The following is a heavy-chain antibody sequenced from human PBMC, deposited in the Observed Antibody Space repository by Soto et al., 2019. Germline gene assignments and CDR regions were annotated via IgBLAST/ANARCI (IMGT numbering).Heavy chain of an antibody. Sequence: QVQLQQWGAGLLKPSETLSLTCAVYGGSFSGYYWSWIRQPPGKGLEWIGEINQSGSTNYNPSFKSRVTISVDTSKNQFSLKLSSVTAADTAVHYCARTYSSSWSPFEYWGQGTLVTVSS. CDR1: GGSFSGYY. D-gene: IGHD6-13*01. CDR2: INQSGST. J-gene: IGHJ4*02. CDR3: ARTYSSSWSPFEY. V-gene: IGHV4-34*01.